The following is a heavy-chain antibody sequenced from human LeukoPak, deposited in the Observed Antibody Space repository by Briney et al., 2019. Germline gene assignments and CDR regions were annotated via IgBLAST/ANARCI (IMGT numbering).Heavy chain of an antibody. V-gene: IGHV3-23*01. D-gene: IGHD2-2*01. CDR1: GFTFSSSA. Sequence: GGSLRLSCAASGFTFSSSAMSWVRQAGKGLERLSALSGSGGPTYYADSVKGRFTISRDNSKNTLYLQMNSLRAEDTAVYYCATQGDCSSTGCYYLLDYWGPGTLVTVSS. CDR2: LSGSGGPT. J-gene: IGHJ4*02. CDR3: ATQGDCSSTGCYYLLDY.